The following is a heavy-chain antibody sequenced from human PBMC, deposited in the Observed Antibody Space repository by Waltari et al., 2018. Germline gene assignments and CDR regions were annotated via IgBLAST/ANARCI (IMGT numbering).Heavy chain of an antibody. CDR3: ARSRGYCSSTSCPIGLPEPGYYFDY. CDR2: IIPILGIA. Sequence: QVQLVQSGAEVKKPGSSVKVSCKASGGTFSSYAISWVRQAPGQGLEWMGGIIPILGIANYAQKFQVRVTITADESTSTAYMELSSLRSEDTAVYYCARSRGYCSSTSCPIGLPEPGYYFDYWGQGTLVTVSS. V-gene: IGHV1-69*04. D-gene: IGHD2-2*03. J-gene: IGHJ4*02. CDR1: GGTFSSYA.